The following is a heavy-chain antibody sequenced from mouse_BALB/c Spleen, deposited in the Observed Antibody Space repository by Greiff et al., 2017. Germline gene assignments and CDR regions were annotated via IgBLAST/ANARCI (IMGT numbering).Heavy chain of an antibody. CDR3: TRGPYWYFDV. V-gene: IGHV1S22*01. CDR2: IYPGSGST. Sequence: LQQPGSELVRPGASVKLSCKASGYTFTSYWMHWVKQRHGQGLEWIGNIYPGSGSTNYDEKFKSKGTLTVDTSSSTAYMHLSSLTSEDSAVYYCTRGPYWYFDVWGAGTTVTVSS. J-gene: IGHJ1*01. CDR1: GYTFTSYW.